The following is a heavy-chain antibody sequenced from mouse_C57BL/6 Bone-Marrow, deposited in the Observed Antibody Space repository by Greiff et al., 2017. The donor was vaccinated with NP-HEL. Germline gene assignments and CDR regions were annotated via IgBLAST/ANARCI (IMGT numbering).Heavy chain of an antibody. CDR1: GFTFTDYY. CDR2: VYPYNGGT. CDR3: AGGPYGNRAWFAY. V-gene: IGHV1-36*01. D-gene: IGHD2-1*01. J-gene: IGHJ3*01. Sequence: VQLQQSGPVLVKPGPSVKISCKASGFTFTDYYMHWVKQSHGKSLEWIGLVYPYNGGTSYNQKFEGMATLTVDTSSSTAYMELNSLTSEDSAVYYCAGGPYGNRAWFAYWGQGTLVTVSA.